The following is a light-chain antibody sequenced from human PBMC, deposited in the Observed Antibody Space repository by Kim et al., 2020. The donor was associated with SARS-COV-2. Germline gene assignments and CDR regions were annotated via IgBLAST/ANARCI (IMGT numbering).Light chain of an antibody. Sequence: ATLNCNSSQTVLYNSNNKIYLAWYQQKPGQAPKLLIYWASIRESGVSDRFSGSGSETDFTLTISSLQAEDVAVYYCQQYYSTPPSFGQGTKLEI. CDR1: QTVLYNSNNKIY. CDR2: WAS. CDR3: QQYYSTPPS. V-gene: IGKV4-1*01. J-gene: IGKJ2*03.